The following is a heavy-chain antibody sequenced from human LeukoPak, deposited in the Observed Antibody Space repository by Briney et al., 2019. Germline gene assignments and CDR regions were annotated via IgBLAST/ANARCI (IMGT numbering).Heavy chain of an antibody. CDR2: INHSGST. J-gene: IGHJ4*02. CDR1: GGSFSGYY. CDR3: ARDSHSSSWPNFDY. D-gene: IGHD6-13*01. V-gene: IGHV4-34*01. Sequence: SETLSLTCAVYGGSFSGYYWSWIRQPPGKGLEWIGEINHSGSTNYNPSLKSRVTISVDTSKNQFSLNLRSVTAADTAVYYCARDSHSSSWPNFDYWGQGTLVTVSS.